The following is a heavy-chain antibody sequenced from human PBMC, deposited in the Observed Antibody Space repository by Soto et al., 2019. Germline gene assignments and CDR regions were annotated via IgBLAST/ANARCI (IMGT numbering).Heavy chain of an antibody. CDR1: GFTFSGSA. Sequence: EVQLVESGGGLVQPGGSLKLSCAASGFTFSGSAMHWVRQASGKGLEWVGQIRRKAKSYATEYVASVKGRFTISKDASNRRAYLHMNSMKPWDTAVYYCTGPFGGSDSFSPDFDLWGRGTLVTVSS. D-gene: IGHD2-21*01. J-gene: IGHJ4*02. V-gene: IGHV3-73*02. CDR2: IRRKAKSYAT. CDR3: TGPFGGSDSFSPDFDL.